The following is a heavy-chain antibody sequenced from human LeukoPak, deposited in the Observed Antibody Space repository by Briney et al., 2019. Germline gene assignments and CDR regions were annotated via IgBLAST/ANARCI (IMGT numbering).Heavy chain of an antibody. J-gene: IGHJ3*02. D-gene: IGHD3-22*01. V-gene: IGHV3-23*01. CDR3: AKVISYYYDSSGILDAFDI. CDR2: ISGSGGST. Sequence: SGGSLRLSCAASRFTFSSYAMSWVRQAPGKGLEWVSAISGSGGSTYYADSVKGRFTISRDNSKNTLYLQMNSLRAEDTAVYYCAKVISYYYDSSGILDAFDIWGQGTMVTVSS. CDR1: RFTFSSYA.